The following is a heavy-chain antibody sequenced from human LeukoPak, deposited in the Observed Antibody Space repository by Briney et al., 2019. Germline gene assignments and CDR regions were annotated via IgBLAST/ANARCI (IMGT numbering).Heavy chain of an antibody. CDR2: IYYSGTT. Sequence: SQTLSLTCTVSGGSISSGGYYWSWIRQHPGKGLECIGYIYYSGTTYYNPSLKSRVSISVDTSKNQFSLELSSVTAADTAVYYCVSNDYVWGSYRSDYWGQGTLVTVSS. D-gene: IGHD3-16*02. CDR1: GGSISSGGYY. V-gene: IGHV4-30-4*08. J-gene: IGHJ4*02. CDR3: VSNDYVWGSYRSDY.